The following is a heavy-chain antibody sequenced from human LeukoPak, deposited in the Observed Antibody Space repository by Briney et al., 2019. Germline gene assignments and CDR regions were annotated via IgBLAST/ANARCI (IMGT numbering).Heavy chain of an antibody. CDR1: GGSISSGGYY. CDR3: ARSPIAVAGT. D-gene: IGHD6-19*01. J-gene: IGHJ4*02. CDR2: IYHSGST. V-gene: IGHV4-30-2*01. Sequence: SETLSLTCTVSGGSISSGGYYWSWIRQPPGKGLEWIGYIYHSGSTYYNPSLKSRVTISVDRSKNQFSLKLSSVTAADTAVYYCARSPIAVAGTWGQGTLVTVSS.